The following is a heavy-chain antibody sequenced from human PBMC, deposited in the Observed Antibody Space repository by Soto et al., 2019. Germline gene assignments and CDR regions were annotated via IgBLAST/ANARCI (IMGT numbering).Heavy chain of an antibody. CDR2: INPTGGGT. J-gene: IGHJ6*02. CDR3: ARGPGASGLDV. Sequence: QMQLVQSGAEVKKPGASVKVSCKAAGYTFTSSYRHWVRQAPGQGPEWMGIINPTGGGTSYAQNLQGRVTMTRDTSTRTVYMELNSLRSDDTAVYYCARGPGASGLDVWGQGTTVIVSS. V-gene: IGHV1-46*01. CDR1: GYTFTSSY. D-gene: IGHD2-8*02.